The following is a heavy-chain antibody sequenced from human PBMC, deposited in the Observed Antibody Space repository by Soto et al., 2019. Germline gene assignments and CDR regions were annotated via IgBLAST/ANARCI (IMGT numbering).Heavy chain of an antibody. D-gene: IGHD2-15*01. J-gene: IGHJ5*02. CDR1: GFTFSSYS. CDR3: ARDMVPGYCSGGSCYNWFDP. CDR2: ISSSSSYI. V-gene: IGHV3-21*01. Sequence: GGSLRLSXAASGFTFSSYSMNWVRQAPGKGLEWVSSISSSSSYIYYADSVKGRFTISRDNAKNSLYLQMNSLRAEDTAVYYCARDMVPGYCSGGSCYNWFDPWGQGTLVTVSS.